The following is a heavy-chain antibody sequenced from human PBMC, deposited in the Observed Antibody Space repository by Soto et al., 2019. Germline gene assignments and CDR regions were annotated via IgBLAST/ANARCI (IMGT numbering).Heavy chain of an antibody. D-gene: IGHD3-3*01. CDR3: ARDSIGTIFGVVPYGMDV. Sequence: ASVNVSCTATGYTFSAYTMNWVRQAPGQSLEWMGWINAGSGNAKYSQNFQGRVSITRDTSTSTAYMELRSLRSDDTAVYYCARDSIGTIFGVVPYGMDVWGQGTTVTVSS. CDR2: INAGSGNA. CDR1: GYTFSAYT. V-gene: IGHV1-3*01. J-gene: IGHJ6*02.